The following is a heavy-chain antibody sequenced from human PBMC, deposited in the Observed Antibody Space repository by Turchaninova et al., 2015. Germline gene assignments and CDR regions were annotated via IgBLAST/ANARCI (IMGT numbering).Heavy chain of an antibody. CDR2: IYWDDEK. V-gene: IGHV2-5*02. CDR1: GFSLNTSAVG. CDR3: AHRPGSGQSSVHLDY. J-gene: IGHJ4*02. Sequence: QITLKESGPTLVKPTQTLTLTCTFSGFSLNTSAVGVGWIRQPPGKALAWLGIIYWDDEKRYNTSLGSRLTITKDTSKNLVVLTMTNMDPVDTATYYWAHRPGSGQSSVHLDYWGQGTLVTVSS. D-gene: IGHD2-15*01.